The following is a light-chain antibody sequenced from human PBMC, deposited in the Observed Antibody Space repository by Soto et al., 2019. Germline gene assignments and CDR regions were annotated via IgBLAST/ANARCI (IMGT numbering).Light chain of an antibody. Sequence: EIVLTQSPATLSLSPGERATLSCRASQSVSSYLDWYPQKPGQAPRLLIFDTSNRAPGVPARFRGSSSGTDFAPTISRLVPEDFAVDYGQHRRQWLGTFGQGTKVDIK. J-gene: IGKJ1*01. CDR3: QHRRQWLGT. CDR2: DTS. CDR1: QSVSSY. V-gene: IGKV3-11*01.